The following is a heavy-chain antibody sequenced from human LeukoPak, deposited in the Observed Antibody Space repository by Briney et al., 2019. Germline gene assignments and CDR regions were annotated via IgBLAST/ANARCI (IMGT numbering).Heavy chain of an antibody. CDR3: ARGMIVGAFDI. CDR1: GFTFSSYA. D-gene: IGHD3-22*01. CDR2: ISYDGSNK. J-gene: IGHJ3*02. V-gene: IGHV3-30*04. Sequence: GGSLRLSCAASGFTFSSYAMHWVRQAPGKGLEWVAVISYDGSNKDYADSVKGRFTISRDNSKNTLYLQMNSLRAEDTAVYYCARGMIVGAFDIWGQGTMVTVSS.